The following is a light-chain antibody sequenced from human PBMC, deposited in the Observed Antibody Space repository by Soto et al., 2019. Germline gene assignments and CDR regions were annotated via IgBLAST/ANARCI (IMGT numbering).Light chain of an antibody. CDR3: QQYNNWPQT. CDR2: AAS. V-gene: IGKV3-15*01. J-gene: IGKJ1*01. Sequence: VMTQSPATLSVSPGERATLSCRASQSVSSNLAWYQQKPGQAPRLLIYAASTRATGIPARFSGSGSGTEFTLTISSLQSEDFAVYYCQQYNNWPQTFGQGTKVDIK. CDR1: QSVSSN.